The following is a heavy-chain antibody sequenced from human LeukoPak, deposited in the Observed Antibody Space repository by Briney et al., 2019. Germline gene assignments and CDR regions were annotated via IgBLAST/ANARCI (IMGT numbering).Heavy chain of an antibody. CDR3: TRENDYGDYANWFDP. Sequence: GRSLRLSCTASGFTFGDYAMSWVRQAPGEGLEWVGFIRSKAYGGTTEYAASVKGRFTISRDDSKSIAYLQMNSLKTEDTAVYYCTRENDYGDYANWFDPWGQGTLVTVSS. J-gene: IGHJ5*02. V-gene: IGHV3-49*04. D-gene: IGHD4-17*01. CDR1: GFTFGDYA. CDR2: IRSKAYGGTT.